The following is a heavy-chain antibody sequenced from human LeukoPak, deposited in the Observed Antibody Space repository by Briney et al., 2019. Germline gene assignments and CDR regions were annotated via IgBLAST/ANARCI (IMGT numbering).Heavy chain of an antibody. Sequence: AAVKVSFKASGYTFTGYYMHWVRQAPGQGLEWMGWINPNSGGTNYAQKFQGRVTMTRDTSISTAYMELSRLRSDDTAVYYCARGEIVVVVAIDYWGQGTLVTVSS. CDR3: ARGEIVVVVAIDY. CDR2: INPNSGGT. CDR1: GYTFTGYY. J-gene: IGHJ4*02. D-gene: IGHD2-15*01. V-gene: IGHV1-2*02.